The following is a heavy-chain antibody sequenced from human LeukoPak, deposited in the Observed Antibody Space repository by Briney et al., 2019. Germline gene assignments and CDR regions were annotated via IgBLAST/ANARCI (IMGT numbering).Heavy chain of an antibody. Sequence: MASETLSLTCTVSGYSISSGYYWGWIRQPPGKGLEWIGSIYHSGGTYYNPSLKSRVTISVDTSKNQFSLKLSSVTAADTAVYYCARAGMAQPFDYWGQGTLVTVSS. J-gene: IGHJ4*02. V-gene: IGHV4-38-2*02. CDR3: ARAGMAQPFDY. D-gene: IGHD1/OR15-1a*01. CDR1: GYSISSGYY. CDR2: IYHSGGT.